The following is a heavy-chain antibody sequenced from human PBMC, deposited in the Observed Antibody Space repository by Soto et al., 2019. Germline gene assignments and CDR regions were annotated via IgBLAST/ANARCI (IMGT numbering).Heavy chain of an antibody. D-gene: IGHD5-12*01. V-gene: IGHV3-33*01. CDR2: IWYDGSKK. CDR1: GFTFSRHA. Sequence: PGGSLRLSCAASGFTFSRHAMHWVRQAPGKGLEWVAVIWYDGSKKYYGDSGKGRFAVARDDSKSTLSLQMNSLRVEDTAVYYCAGDPGYSGFDFDYWGQGTLVTVSS. J-gene: IGHJ4*02. CDR3: AGDPGYSGFDFDY.